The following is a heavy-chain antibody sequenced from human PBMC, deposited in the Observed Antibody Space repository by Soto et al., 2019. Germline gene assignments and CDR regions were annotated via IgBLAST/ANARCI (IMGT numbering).Heavy chain of an antibody. Sequence: SVKVSCKASGGTFSSYAISWVRQAPGQGLEWMGGIIPIFGTANYAQKFQGRVTITADESTSTAYMELSSLRAEDTAVYYCAREPLGHPPYYYYGMDVWGQGTTVTVSS. J-gene: IGHJ6*02. CDR2: IIPIFGTA. CDR1: GGTFSSYA. V-gene: IGHV1-69*13. CDR3: AREPLGHPPYYYYGMDV.